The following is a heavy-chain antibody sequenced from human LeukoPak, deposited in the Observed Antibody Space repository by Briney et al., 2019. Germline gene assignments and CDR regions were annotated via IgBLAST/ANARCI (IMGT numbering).Heavy chain of an antibody. Sequence: GAAVTVSHMHSGGTLTIYALRWVRPAPRQGLEWVGRIIPNRGIASYAQKFQGRVTITADKSASTAYMELSSLRSEDTAVYYCARGDKWKTIPVDYWGQGTLVTVSS. CDR3: ARGDKWKTIPVDY. D-gene: IGHD1-20*01. CDR1: GGTLTIYA. J-gene: IGHJ4*02. V-gene: IGHV1-69*04. CDR2: IIPNRGIA.